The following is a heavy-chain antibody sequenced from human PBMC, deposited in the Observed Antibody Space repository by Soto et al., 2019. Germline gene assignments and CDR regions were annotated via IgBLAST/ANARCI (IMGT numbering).Heavy chain of an antibody. CDR1: GYTFTTYA. V-gene: IGHV1-3*04. J-gene: IGHJ3*02. D-gene: IGHD2-21*02. CDR3: ARESGGNSEAFDI. Sequence: ASVKGSCKTSGYTFTTYAMHWVRQAPGQRLEWMGWINTANGNTKYSQKFQGRVSITRDTSASTAYMELSSLISEDTAVYYCARESGGNSEAFDIWGQGTMVTVSS. CDR2: INTANGNT.